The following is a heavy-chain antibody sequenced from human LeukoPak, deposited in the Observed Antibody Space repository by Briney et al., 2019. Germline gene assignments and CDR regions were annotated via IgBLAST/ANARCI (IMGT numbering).Heavy chain of an antibody. J-gene: IGHJ4*02. D-gene: IGHD5-24*01. CDR2: ISNDGSNK. CDR1: GFTFSNYG. Sequence: GGSLRLSCAASGFTFSNYGMHWVRQAPGKGLEWVAVISNDGSNKYYASSVEGRFTISRDTSKNTLYLQMYSLRAEDTAVYHCAKDLSPDGYNDYYFDYWGQGTLVTVSS. CDR3: AKDLSPDGYNDYYFDY. V-gene: IGHV3-30*18.